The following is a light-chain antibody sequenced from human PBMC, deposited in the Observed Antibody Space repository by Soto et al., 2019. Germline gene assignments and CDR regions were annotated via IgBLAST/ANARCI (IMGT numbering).Light chain of an antibody. CDR1: SSNIGKNT. CDR3: AAWYDSLNAFYV. CDR2: TND. V-gene: IGLV1-44*01. J-gene: IGLJ1*01. Sequence: QSVLTQPPSASGTPGQRVIVSCSGSSSNIGKNTVNWYQQLPGTAPKLLIYTNDQRPSGVPDRFSGSKSGTSASLAISGLQSEDEADYYCAAWYDSLNAFYVFGTGTKVTVL.